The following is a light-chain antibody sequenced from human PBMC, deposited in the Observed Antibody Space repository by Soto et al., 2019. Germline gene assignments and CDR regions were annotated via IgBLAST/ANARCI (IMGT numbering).Light chain of an antibody. CDR2: DAS. J-gene: IGKJ1*01. V-gene: IGKV1-5*01. Sequence: DIQMTQSPSTLSAAVGDRVTITFRASQSISTWLAWYQQKPGKAPNLLIYDASNLESGVPSRFSGSGSGTEFTLTISSLQPDDFATYYCQQYNRYSLTFGQGTKVDIK. CDR1: QSISTW. CDR3: QQYNRYSLT.